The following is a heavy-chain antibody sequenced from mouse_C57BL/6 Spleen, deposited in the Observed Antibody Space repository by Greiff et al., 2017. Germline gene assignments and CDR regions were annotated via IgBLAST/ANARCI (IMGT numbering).Heavy chain of an antibody. J-gene: IGHJ3*01. D-gene: IGHD1-1*01. CDR2: IDPENGDT. CDR1: GFNIKDDY. Sequence: VQLKQSGAELVRPGASVKLSCTASGFNIKDDYMHWVKQRPEQGLEWIGWIDPENGDTEYASKFQGKATITADTSSNTAYLQLSSLTSEDTAVYYCTTGYYYGSKAYWGQGTLVTVSA. CDR3: TTGYYYGSKAY. V-gene: IGHV14-4*01.